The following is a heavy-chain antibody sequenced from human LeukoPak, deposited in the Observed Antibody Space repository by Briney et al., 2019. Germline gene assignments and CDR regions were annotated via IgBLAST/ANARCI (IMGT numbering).Heavy chain of an antibody. V-gene: IGHV1-46*01. D-gene: IGHD1-1*01. CDR1: GYTFTSYY. Sequence: ASVKVSCKASGYTFTSYYMHWVRQAPGQGLEWMGIINPSGGSTSYAQKFQGRVTITADKSTTTAYMELSSLRSEDTALYYCARDIDWNHDYWGQGTLVTVSS. J-gene: IGHJ4*02. CDR3: ARDIDWNHDY. CDR2: INPSGGST.